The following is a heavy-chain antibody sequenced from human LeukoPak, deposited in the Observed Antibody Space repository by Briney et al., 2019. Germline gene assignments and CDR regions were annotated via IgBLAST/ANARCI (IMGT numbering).Heavy chain of an antibody. CDR3: AREIFGSGSYPVF. Sequence: GGSLRLSCAASGFAFNTYAMHWVRQAPDQGLEWVALIWHDGSHKFYSNSVRGQFTISRDNSKNTVSLQMNNLRPEDTAVYYCAREIFGSGSYPVFWGQGTLVTVSS. CDR2: IWHDGSHK. CDR1: GFAFNTYA. D-gene: IGHD3-10*01. V-gene: IGHV3-33*01. J-gene: IGHJ4*02.